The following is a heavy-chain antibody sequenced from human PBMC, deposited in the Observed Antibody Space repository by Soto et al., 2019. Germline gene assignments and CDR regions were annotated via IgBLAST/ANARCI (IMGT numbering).Heavy chain of an antibody. CDR3: ARGSVGNVATYFDY. Sequence: GGSLRLSCAASGFTFSSYDMHWVRQATGKGLEWVSAIGTAGDTYYPGSVKGRFTISRENAKNSLYLQMNSLRAGDTAVYYCARGSVGNVATYFDYWGQGTLVTVSS. D-gene: IGHD1-26*01. J-gene: IGHJ4*02. CDR2: IGTAGDT. CDR1: GFTFSSYD. V-gene: IGHV3-13*01.